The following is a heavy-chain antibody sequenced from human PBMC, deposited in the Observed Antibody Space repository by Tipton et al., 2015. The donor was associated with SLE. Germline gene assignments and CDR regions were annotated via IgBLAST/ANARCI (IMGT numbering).Heavy chain of an antibody. CDR3: ARHRSGSSWLDP. D-gene: IGHD1-26*01. CDR1: GGSISSSC. J-gene: IGHJ5*02. Sequence: LRLSCTVSGGSISSSCWGWLRPPPGKGPGWIGRISYSENTYYNPSLRRRAPLLLDMSKNQFSLKVSSVTAADTAVYYCARHRSGSSWLDPWGQGTLISVSS. CDR2: ISYSENT. V-gene: IGHV4-39*07.